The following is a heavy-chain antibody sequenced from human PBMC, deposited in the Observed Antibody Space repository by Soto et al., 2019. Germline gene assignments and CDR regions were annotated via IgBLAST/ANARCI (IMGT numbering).Heavy chain of an antibody. V-gene: IGHV4-4*02. CDR3: ASLNLSFDP. CDR1: GGSISSTNW. Sequence: SETLSLTCAVSGGSISSTNWWSWVRQPPGKGLEWIGEIFHSGSTNYNPSLKSRVTISVDKSKNQFSLKLNSVTAADTAVYYCASLNLSFDPWGQGTLVTVSS. J-gene: IGHJ5*02. CDR2: IFHSGST.